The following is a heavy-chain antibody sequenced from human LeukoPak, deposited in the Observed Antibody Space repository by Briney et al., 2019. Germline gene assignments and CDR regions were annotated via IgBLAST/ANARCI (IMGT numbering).Heavy chain of an antibody. CDR1: GYTFTSYG. CDR3: ARDKTTDYGDEVGLDY. D-gene: IGHD4-17*01. CDR2: ISAYNGNT. V-gene: IGHV1-18*01. J-gene: IGHJ4*02. Sequence: ASVKVSCKASGYTFTSYGISWVRQAPGQGLEWMARISAYNGNTNYAQKLQGRVTMTTDTSTSTAYMELRSLRSDDTAVYYCARDKTTDYGDEVGLDYWGQGTLVTVPS.